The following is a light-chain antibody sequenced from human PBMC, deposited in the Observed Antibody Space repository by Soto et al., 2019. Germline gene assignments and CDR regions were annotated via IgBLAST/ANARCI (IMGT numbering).Light chain of an antibody. CDR3: QKSYSNPL. V-gene: IGKV1-39*01. Sequence: DIQMTQSPSSLSASVGDRVTITCRASQGISSYLNWYQQKPGKAPKLLIYAASSLQSGVPSRFSGSGSGTDFTLTISSLQPEDFATYYCQKSYSNPLFGGGT. CDR1: QGISSY. J-gene: IGKJ4*01. CDR2: AAS.